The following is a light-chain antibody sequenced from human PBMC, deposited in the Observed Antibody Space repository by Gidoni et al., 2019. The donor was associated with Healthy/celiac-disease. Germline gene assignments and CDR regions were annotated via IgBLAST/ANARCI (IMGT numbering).Light chain of an antibody. CDR3: QQYNNWPPWT. Sequence: IVMTQSPATPSVSPGERATLSCSASQSVRSNLAGYQQKPGQAPRLLIYGASTRATGIPARFRGSGSGREFTLNISSLQSEDFAVYYCQQYNNWPPWTCGQGTKVEIK. J-gene: IGKJ1*01. CDR1: QSVRSN. V-gene: IGKV3-15*01. CDR2: GAS.